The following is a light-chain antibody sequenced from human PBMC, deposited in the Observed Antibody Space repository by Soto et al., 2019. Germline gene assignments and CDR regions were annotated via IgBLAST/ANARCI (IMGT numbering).Light chain of an antibody. V-gene: IGLV2-14*01. Sequence: QSALTQPASVSGSPGQSITISCTGTSSDVGGYNYVSWYQQHPGKAPKLMIYEVSNRPSGVSNRFSGSKSGNTASLTISGFQAEDEADYYCSSYTSSSSTLVVFGGGTKLTVL. J-gene: IGLJ2*01. CDR1: SSDVGGYNY. CDR3: SSYTSSSSTLVV. CDR2: EVS.